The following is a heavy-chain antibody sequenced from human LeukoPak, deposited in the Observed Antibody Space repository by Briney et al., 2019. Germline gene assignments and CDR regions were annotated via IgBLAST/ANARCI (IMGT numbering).Heavy chain of an antibody. CDR2: ISYDGSNK. CDR1: GFTFSNYV. CDR3: AKDRSGYGSDFDY. Sequence: GGSLRLSCAASGFTFSNYVMHWVRQAPGKGLEWVAVISYDGSNKNYADSVKGRFTISRDNSKNTLYLQMNSLRAEDTAVYYCAKDRSGYGSDFDYWGQGTLVTVSS. D-gene: IGHD3-10*01. V-gene: IGHV3-30-3*01. J-gene: IGHJ4*02.